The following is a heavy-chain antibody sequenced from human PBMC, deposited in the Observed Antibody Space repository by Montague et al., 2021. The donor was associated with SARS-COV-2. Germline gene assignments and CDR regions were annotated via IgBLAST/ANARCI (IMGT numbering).Heavy chain of an antibody. J-gene: IGHJ4*02. CDR3: ARAERGSCGDGNCYKYFFNY. CDR2: TYYRSEWYS. V-gene: IGHV6-1*01. CDR1: GDSVSTNSGT. Sequence: CAISGDSVSTNSGTWSWVRLSPSRGLEWLGRTYYRSEWYSDYSVSVKSRISINPDTSKNQFSHQLNSVTPEDTAVYYCARAERGSCGDGNCYKYFFNYWGQGTLVTFSS. D-gene: IGHD2-15*01.